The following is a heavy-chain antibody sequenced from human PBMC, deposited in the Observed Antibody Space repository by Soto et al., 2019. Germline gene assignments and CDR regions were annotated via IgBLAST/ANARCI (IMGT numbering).Heavy chain of an antibody. CDR1: GYTFTSYY. CDR3: ARGDKVWGLRYFQTGNGFDP. CDR2: INPSGGST. V-gene: IGHV1-46*01. J-gene: IGHJ5*02. Sequence: ASVKVSCKASGYTFTSYYMHWVRQAPGQGLEWMGIINPSGGSTSYAQKFQGRVTMTRDTSTSTVYMELRSLRSEDTAVYYCARGDKVWGLRYFQTGNGFDPWGQGTLVTVSS. D-gene: IGHD3-9*01.